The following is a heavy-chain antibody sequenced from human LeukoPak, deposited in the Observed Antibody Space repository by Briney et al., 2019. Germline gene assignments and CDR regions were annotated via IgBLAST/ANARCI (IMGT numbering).Heavy chain of an antibody. J-gene: IGHJ6*03. CDR2: INHGVGT. V-gene: IGHV4-34*01. CDR1: GGSFSGYY. CDR3: ARGTQFYYSYSYMDV. Sequence: PSETLSLTCAVYGGSFSGYYWTWIRQSPGKGLEWIGEINHGVGTNYNPSLTSRVTIPEETSKNQFSLKLPSVTAADTAVYYCARGTQFYYSYSYMDVWGKGTTVTVSS.